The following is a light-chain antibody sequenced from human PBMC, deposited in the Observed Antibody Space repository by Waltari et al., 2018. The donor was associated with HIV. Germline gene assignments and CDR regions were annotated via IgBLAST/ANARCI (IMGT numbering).Light chain of an antibody. CDR1: QSVVHF. Sequence: EIVLTQSPDTLSLSPGERATLFCRASQSVVHFLPWYQQNPGQAPRLLVYYASNRATGIPARFSVSGCGTDFTLTISRLEAEDVAVYYCQQRSSWPPSITFGQGTRLEIK. V-gene: IGKV3-11*01. J-gene: IGKJ5*01. CDR3: QQRSSWPPSIT. CDR2: YAS.